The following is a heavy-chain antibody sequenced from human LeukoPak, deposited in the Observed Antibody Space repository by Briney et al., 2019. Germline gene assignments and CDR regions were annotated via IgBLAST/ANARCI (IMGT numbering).Heavy chain of an antibody. V-gene: IGHV3-53*05. CDR2: MFSGGST. D-gene: IGHD3-22*01. Sequence: PGESLRLSCAASGFTVGSNYMTWVRQAPGKGLEWVSAMFSGGSTNYADSVKGRFTISRDNSKNTLSLQMNSLRAEDTAVYYCAKGNYYDSSGFDYWGQGTLVTVSA. CDR3: AKGNYYDSSGFDY. J-gene: IGHJ4*02. CDR1: GFTVGSNY.